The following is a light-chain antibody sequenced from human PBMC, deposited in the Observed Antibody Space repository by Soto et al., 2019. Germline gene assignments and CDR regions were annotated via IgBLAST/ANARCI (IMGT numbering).Light chain of an antibody. Sequence: QSVLTQPPSVSAAPGQKVTISCSGSSSNIGNSYVYWYQHRPGTAPKLLIYDNNKRPSGIPDRFSGSKSGTSATLGITGLQTGDEADYYCGTWDSSLSAEVFGPGTKVTVL. CDR1: SSNIGNSY. CDR2: DNN. CDR3: GTWDSSLSAEV. J-gene: IGLJ1*01. V-gene: IGLV1-51*01.